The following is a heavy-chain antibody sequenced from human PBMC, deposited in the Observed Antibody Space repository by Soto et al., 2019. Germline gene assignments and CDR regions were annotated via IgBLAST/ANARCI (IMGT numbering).Heavy chain of an antibody. J-gene: IGHJ5*02. D-gene: IGHD3-16*02. CDR1: GYTFTSYG. CDR2: ISTYNGNT. CDR3: ARLMITFGRVIAYKWFDP. V-gene: IGHV1-18*01. Sequence: ASVKVSCKASGYTFTSYGISGVRQAPGQGLEWMGWISTYNGNTNYAQKLQGRVTMTTDTSTSTAYMELRSLRSDDTAVYYCARLMITFGRVIAYKWFDPWGQGTLVTVSS.